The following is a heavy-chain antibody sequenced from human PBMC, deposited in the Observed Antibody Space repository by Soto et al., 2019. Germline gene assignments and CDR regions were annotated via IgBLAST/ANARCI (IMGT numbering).Heavy chain of an antibody. D-gene: IGHD4-17*01. CDR2: TTGSGGNK. V-gene: IGHV3-23*01. CDR1: GFTFKNYA. J-gene: IGHJ1*01. CDR3: AKDGDFGEDGPAEYFEH. Sequence: EVNLLESGGGVVQPGESLRISCVGSGFTFKNYAMTWVRQAPGKGLEWVSGTTGSGGNKHYADSVRGRFTISRDNSKKTLYLEMKSLRVEDTAVCYCAKDGDFGEDGPAEYFEHWGQGTLVTVSS.